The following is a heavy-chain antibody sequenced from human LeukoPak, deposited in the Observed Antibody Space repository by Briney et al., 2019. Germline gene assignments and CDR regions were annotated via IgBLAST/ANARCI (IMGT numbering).Heavy chain of an antibody. J-gene: IGHJ4*02. CDR1: GFTFSSYS. CDR3: AKDGNSEHFDY. Sequence: GGSLRLSCAASGFTFSSYSMNWVRQAPGKGLEWVSSISSSSSYIYYADSVKGRFTISRDNAKNSLYLQMNSLRTEDTALYYCAKDGNSEHFDYWGQGTLVTVSS. CDR2: ISSSSSYI. D-gene: IGHD4-23*01. V-gene: IGHV3-21*04.